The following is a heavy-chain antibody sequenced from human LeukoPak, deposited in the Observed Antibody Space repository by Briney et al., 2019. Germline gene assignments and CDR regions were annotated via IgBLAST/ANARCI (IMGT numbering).Heavy chain of an antibody. CDR3: AKKGGSSGRYDYLDY. Sequence: GGSLRLSCITSGFAFSTYGMHWVRQAPGRGLEWVAVISSDENTKFYADSVKGRFTVYRDNSKKTVWLQMNSLRAEDTAVYYCAKKGGSSGRYDYLDYWGQGTLVTVSS. D-gene: IGHD6-19*01. V-gene: IGHV3-30-3*02. CDR1: GFAFSTYG. CDR2: ISSDENTK. J-gene: IGHJ4*02.